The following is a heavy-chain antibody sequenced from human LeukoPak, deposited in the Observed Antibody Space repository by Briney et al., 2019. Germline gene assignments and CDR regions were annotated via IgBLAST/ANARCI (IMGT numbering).Heavy chain of an antibody. J-gene: IGHJ4*02. CDR1: GGSISNYY. CDR3: AREGSEDYSFDY. D-gene: IGHD3-10*01. CDR2: IYYSGST. Sequence: SETLSLTCTVSGGSISNYYWSWIRQPPGKGLEWIGYIYYSGSTNYNPSLKSRVTISVDTSKNQFSLKLSSVTAADTAVYYCAREGSEDYSFDYWGQGTLVTVSS. V-gene: IGHV4-59*01.